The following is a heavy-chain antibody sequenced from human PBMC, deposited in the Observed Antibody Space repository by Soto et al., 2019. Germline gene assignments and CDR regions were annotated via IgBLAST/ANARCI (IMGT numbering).Heavy chain of an antibody. J-gene: IGHJ4*02. V-gene: IGHV1-69*13. CDR1: GGTFSSYA. D-gene: IGHD2-15*01. CDR3: ARTFYCSGGSCYSVGVGY. CDR2: IIPIFGTA. Sequence: ASVKVSCKASGGTFSSYAISWVRQAPGQGLEWMGGIIPIFGTANYAQKFQGRVTITADESTSTAYMELSSLRSEDTAVYYCARTFYCSGGSCYSVGVGYWGQGTLVTVSS.